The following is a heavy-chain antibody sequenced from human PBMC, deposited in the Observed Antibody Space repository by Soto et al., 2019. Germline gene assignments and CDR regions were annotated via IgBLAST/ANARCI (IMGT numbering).Heavy chain of an antibody. CDR3: ASSYGTSWYGDY. D-gene: IGHD6-13*01. V-gene: IGHV1-69*06. Sequence: QVQLVQSGAEVKKPGSSVKVSCKASGGTFNNYAVTWVRQAPGQGLEWMGGTIPISGTANYAQKFEGRVTITADTSTSTVYMELSRLRYEDTAVYYCASSYGTSWYGDYWGQGTLVTFSS. CDR2: TIPISGTA. CDR1: GGTFNNYA. J-gene: IGHJ4*02.